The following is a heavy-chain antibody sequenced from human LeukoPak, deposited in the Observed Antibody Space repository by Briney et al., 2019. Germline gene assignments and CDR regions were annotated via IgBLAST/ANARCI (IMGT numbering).Heavy chain of an antibody. CDR1: GYDFINYG. CDR3: ARGGPFPSSSSSREYYLDY. J-gene: IGHJ4*02. V-gene: IGHV1-18*01. CDR2: RSIYNGNT. Sequence: DSVKVFCKASGYDFINYGISWVRQAPGQGLEWMGWRSIYNGNTDYKLQGRVTMTTDTSTSTAYMELRSLRSDDTAVYYCARGGPFPSSSSSREYYLDYWGQGTLVTVSS. D-gene: IGHD6-6*01.